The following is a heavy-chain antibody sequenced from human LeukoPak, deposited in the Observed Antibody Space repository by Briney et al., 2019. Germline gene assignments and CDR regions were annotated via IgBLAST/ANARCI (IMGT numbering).Heavy chain of an antibody. V-gene: IGHV1-18*01. Sequence: ASVKVSCMASGYSFTSFGLSWVRQAPGQGPEWMGWISAASGSTNYAQKFRDRVTMTTDTSTTTVYMELRSLRSDDTAVYYCAKEQEGTAIGGVFDYWGQGTVVTVSS. CDR3: AKEQEGTAIGGVFDY. CDR1: GYSFTSFG. J-gene: IGHJ4*02. D-gene: IGHD2-21*02. CDR2: ISAASGST.